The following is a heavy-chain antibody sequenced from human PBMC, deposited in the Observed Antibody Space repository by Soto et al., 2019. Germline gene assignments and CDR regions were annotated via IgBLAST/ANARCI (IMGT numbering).Heavy chain of an antibody. Sequence: ASVTVSCKASGYTCTSYYMHWVRQANGQGLEWMGIINPSGGSTSYAQKFQGRVTMTRDTSTSTVYMELSSLRSEDTAVYYCAREIAVAGLDAFDIWGQGTMVTVSS. CDR1: GYTCTSYY. V-gene: IGHV1-46*01. CDR3: AREIAVAGLDAFDI. J-gene: IGHJ3*02. CDR2: INPSGGST. D-gene: IGHD6-19*01.